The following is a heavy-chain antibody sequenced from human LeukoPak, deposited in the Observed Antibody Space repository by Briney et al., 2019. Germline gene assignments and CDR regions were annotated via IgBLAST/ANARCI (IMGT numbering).Heavy chain of an antibody. CDR1: GFTFNSYS. J-gene: IGHJ4*02. CDR2: ISSSSNTI. V-gene: IGHV3-48*01. Sequence: PGGSLRLSCAASGFTFNSYSMNWVRQAPGKGLEWVSYISSSSNTIYYADSVKGRFTISRDNAKNSLYLQMNSLRAEDTAVCYCAREFLGYWGQGTLVTVSS. CDR3: AREFLGY. D-gene: IGHD3-16*01.